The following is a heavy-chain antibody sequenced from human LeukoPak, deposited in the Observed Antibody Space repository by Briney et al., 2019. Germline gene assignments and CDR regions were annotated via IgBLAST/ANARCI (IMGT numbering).Heavy chain of an antibody. CDR2: ISSNGGST. CDR1: GFTFSSYA. Sequence: GGSLRLSCAASGFTFSSYAMHWVRQAPGKGLEYVSAISSNGGSTYYANSVKGRFTISRDNSKNTLYLQMGSLRAEDMAVYYCAKDYTFGGVIVPRYYFDYWGQGTLVTVSS. J-gene: IGHJ4*02. CDR3: AKDYTFGGVIVPRYYFDY. D-gene: IGHD3-16*02. V-gene: IGHV3-64*01.